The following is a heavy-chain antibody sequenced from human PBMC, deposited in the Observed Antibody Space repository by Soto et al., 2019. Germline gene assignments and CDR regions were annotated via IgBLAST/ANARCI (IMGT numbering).Heavy chain of an antibody. CDR3: AAGRGESYAKREDLYYYYYGMDV. CDR2: IVVGSGNT. J-gene: IGHJ6*02. V-gene: IGHV1-58*01. Sequence: SVKVSCKASGFTFTSSAVQWVRQARGQRLEWIGWIVVGSGNTNYAQKFQERVTITRDMSTSTAYMELSSLRSEDTAAEYWAAGRGESYAKREDLYYYYYGMDVWGQGTTVTVSS. CDR1: GFTFTSSA. D-gene: IGHD5-18*01.